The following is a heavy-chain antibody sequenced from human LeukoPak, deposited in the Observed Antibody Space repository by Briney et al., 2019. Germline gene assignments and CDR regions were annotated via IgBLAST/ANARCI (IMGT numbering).Heavy chain of an antibody. D-gene: IGHD6-25*01. Sequence: PSETLSLTCSVSGVSISSGSNYWGWIRQPPGKTLEWIGSIYSSGSTHYNPSLKSRVTISVDTSKNQFSLKLSSVTAADTAVYYCARAYSSAGHATGYWGQGTLVTVSS. J-gene: IGHJ4*02. CDR1: GVSISSGSNY. CDR3: ARAYSSAGHATGY. CDR2: IYSSGST. V-gene: IGHV4-39*07.